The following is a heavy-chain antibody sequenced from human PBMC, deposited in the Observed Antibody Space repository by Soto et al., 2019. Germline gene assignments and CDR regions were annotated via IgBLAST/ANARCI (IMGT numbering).Heavy chain of an antibody. D-gene: IGHD3-10*01. V-gene: IGHV3-9*01. Sequence: PGGSLRLSCAASGFTFDDYAMHWVRQAPGKGLEWVSGISWNSGSIGYADSVKGRFTISRDNAKNSLYLQMNSLRAEDTALYYCAKDPYGSGSYSPYFDYWGQGTLVTVSS. CDR2: ISWNSGSI. CDR1: GFTFDDYA. J-gene: IGHJ4*02. CDR3: AKDPYGSGSYSPYFDY.